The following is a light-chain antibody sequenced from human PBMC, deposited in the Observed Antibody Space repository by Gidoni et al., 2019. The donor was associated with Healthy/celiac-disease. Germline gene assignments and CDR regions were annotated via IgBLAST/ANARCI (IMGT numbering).Light chain of an antibody. CDR2: DAS. Sequence: EIVLTQSPATLSLSPGERATLSCRASQSVSSYLAWYQQNPGQAPRLLIYDASNRATGIPARFSGSGSGTDFTLTISSLEPDDFAVYYCQQRSNWPPWTFGQGTKVEIK. J-gene: IGKJ1*01. CDR1: QSVSSY. CDR3: QQRSNWPPWT. V-gene: IGKV3-11*01.